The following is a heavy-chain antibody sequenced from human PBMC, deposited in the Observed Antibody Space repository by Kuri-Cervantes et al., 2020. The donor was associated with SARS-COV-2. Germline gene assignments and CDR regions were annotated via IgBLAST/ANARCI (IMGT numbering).Heavy chain of an antibody. CDR3: ARVGSSSVPLHY. CDR1: GYHFTSYW. Sequence: GESLKISWKGPGYHFTSYWSGWVRQMPGKGLEWMGIIYPGESDTRYSPSFQGQVTISADKSISTAYLQWSSLKASNTAMYYCARVGSSSVPLHYWGQGTLVTVSS. V-gene: IGHV5-51*01. D-gene: IGHD6-6*01. CDR2: IYPGESDT. J-gene: IGHJ4*02.